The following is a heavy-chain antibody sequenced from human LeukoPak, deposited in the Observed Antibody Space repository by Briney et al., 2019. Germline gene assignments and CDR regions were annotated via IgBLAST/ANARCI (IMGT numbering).Heavy chain of an antibody. J-gene: IGHJ4*02. CDR1: GGSISSGDYY. D-gene: IGHD4-23*01. CDR2: IYYSGST. V-gene: IGHV4-30-4*01. Sequence: SQTLSLTCTVSGGSISSGDYYWSWIRQPPGKGLVWIGYIYYSGSTYCNPSLKSRVTISVDTSKNQFSLKLSSVTAADTAVYYCARDLLNEGNHLDYWGQGTLVTVSS. CDR3: ARDLLNEGNHLDY.